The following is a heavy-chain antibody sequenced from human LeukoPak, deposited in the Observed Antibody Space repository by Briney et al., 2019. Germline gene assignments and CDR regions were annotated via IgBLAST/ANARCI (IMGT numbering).Heavy chain of an antibody. CDR2: LRGDTGDT. CDR3: ARVRDNACDY. V-gene: IGHV1-2*02. D-gene: IGHD1-1*01. CDR1: GYMVSDYY. J-gene: IGHJ4*02. Sequence: ASVTVSCKTSGYMVSDYYMHWVRQAPGQGLEWMGWLRGDTGDTDSPQKFKGRVTMTRDTATNTAHMQLSRLTYDDTAIYFCARVRDNACDYWGQGTLVTVSS.